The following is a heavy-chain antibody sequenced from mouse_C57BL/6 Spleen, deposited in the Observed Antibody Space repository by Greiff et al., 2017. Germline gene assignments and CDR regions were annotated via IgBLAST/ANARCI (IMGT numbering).Heavy chain of an antibody. J-gene: IGHJ4*01. D-gene: IGHD1-1*01. Sequence: VQLQQPGAELVRPGSSVKLSCKASGYTFTSYWMDWVKQRPGQGLEWIGNIYPSDSETHDNQKFKDKATMNVDKSSSTAYMQLSSLTSEDSAVYYCASYVGAMDYWGKGTSVTVSS. CDR3: ASYVGAMDY. CDR2: IYPSDSET. CDR1: GYTFTSYW. V-gene: IGHV1-61*01.